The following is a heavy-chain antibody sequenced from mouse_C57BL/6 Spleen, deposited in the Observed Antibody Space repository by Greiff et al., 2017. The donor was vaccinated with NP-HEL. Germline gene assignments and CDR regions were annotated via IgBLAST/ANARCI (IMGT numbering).Heavy chain of an antibody. J-gene: IGHJ2*01. Sequence: EVQRVESGGGLVKPGGSLKLSCAASGFTFSDYGMNWVRQAPEKGLEWVAYISSGSSTIYYADTVKGRFTIAIDNAKNTLFLHMTSLRSEDTAIYYCAKDLGLDYWGQGTTLTVSS. CDR3: AKDLGLDY. V-gene: IGHV5-17*01. CDR1: GFTFSDYG. CDR2: ISSGSSTI.